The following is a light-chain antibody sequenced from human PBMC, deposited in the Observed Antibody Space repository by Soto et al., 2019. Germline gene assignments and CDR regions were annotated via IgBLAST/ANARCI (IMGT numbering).Light chain of an antibody. Sequence: EIVLTQSPGTLSLSPGERATLSCRASQSVSSSYLAWYQQKPGQAPRLLIYGASSRATGLPDWFSGSGAGTDFTLTISRLEPEDFEVYYCQQYSSTTRDRTFGQGTKLEIK. J-gene: IGKJ2*02. V-gene: IGKV3-20*01. CDR1: QSVSSSY. CDR3: QQYSSTTRDRT. CDR2: GAS.